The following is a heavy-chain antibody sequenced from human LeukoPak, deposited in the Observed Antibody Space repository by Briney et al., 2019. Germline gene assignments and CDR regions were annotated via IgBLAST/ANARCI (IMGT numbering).Heavy chain of an antibody. V-gene: IGHV1-18*01. Sequence: ASVKVSCQASGYTFTSYGISWVRQAPGQGLEWMGWISAYNGKPKYAQKLQGRVTMTTDRSTSTAYMELRSLRSDDTAVYYCARDGRVYYDSSGPGGYWGQGTLVTVSS. J-gene: IGHJ4*02. CDR2: ISAYNGKP. D-gene: IGHD3-22*01. CDR1: GYTFTSYG. CDR3: ARDGRVYYDSSGPGGY.